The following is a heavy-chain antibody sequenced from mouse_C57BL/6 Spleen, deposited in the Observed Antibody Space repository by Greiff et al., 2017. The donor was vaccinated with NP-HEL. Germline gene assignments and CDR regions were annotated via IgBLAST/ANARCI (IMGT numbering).Heavy chain of an antibody. V-gene: IGHV1-22*01. CDR3: ARDDGPYYYAMDY. J-gene: IGHJ4*01. CDR1: GYTFTDYN. Sequence: VQLKQSGPELVKPGASVKMSCKASGYTFTDYNMHWVKQSHGKSLEWIGYINPNNGGTSYNQKFKGKATLTVNKSSSTAYMELRSLTSEDSAVYYCARDDGPYYYAMDYWGQGTSVTVSS. D-gene: IGHD2-12*01. CDR2: INPNNGGT.